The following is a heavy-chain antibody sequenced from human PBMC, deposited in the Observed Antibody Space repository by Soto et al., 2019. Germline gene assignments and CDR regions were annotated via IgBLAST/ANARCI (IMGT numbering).Heavy chain of an antibody. D-gene: IGHD3-22*01. CDR3: AHWSDVTYYYDSSGSFDY. CDR2: IYWDDDK. J-gene: IGHJ4*02. CDR1: GFSLSTSGVG. V-gene: IGHV2-5*02. Sequence: QITLKESGPTLVKPTQTLTLTCTFSGFSLSTSGVGVGWIRQPPGKALEWLALIYWDDDKRYSPSLKSRLTIPKDTSKPQVVLTMTNMDPVDTATYYCAHWSDVTYYYDSSGSFDYWGQGTLVTVSS.